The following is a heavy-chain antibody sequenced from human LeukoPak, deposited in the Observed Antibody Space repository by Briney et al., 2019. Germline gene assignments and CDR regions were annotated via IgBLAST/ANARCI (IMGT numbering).Heavy chain of an antibody. Sequence: ASVKVSCKASGYTFTGYYMHWVRQAPGQGLEWMGWINPNSGGTNYAQKFQGRVTMTRDTSISTAYMELSRLRSDDTAVYYCAREADIVVVVAEGMIDYWGQGTLVTVSS. V-gene: IGHV1-2*02. J-gene: IGHJ4*02. D-gene: IGHD2-15*01. CDR3: AREADIVVVVAEGMIDY. CDR1: GYTFTGYY. CDR2: INPNSGGT.